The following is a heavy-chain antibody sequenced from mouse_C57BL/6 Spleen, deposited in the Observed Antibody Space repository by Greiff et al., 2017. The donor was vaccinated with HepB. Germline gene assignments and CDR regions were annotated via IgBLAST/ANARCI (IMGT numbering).Heavy chain of an antibody. CDR1: GYTFTSYW. D-gene: IGHD1-1*01. Sequence: VQLQQSGAELVKPGASVKLSCKASGYTFTSYWMHWVKQRPGQGLEWIGMIHPNSGSTNYNEKFKSKATLTVDKSSSTAYMQLSSLTSEDSAVYYWASNLNYYGSSYGDYWGQGTTLTVSS. J-gene: IGHJ2*01. CDR3: ASNLNYYGSSYGDY. CDR2: IHPNSGST. V-gene: IGHV1-64*01.